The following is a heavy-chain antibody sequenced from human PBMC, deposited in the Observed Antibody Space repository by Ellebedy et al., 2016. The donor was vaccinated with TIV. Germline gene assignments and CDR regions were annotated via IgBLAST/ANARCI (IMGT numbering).Heavy chain of an antibody. V-gene: IGHV3-23*01. Sequence: GESLKISCEASAFTFSTYAMSWVRQAPGRGLEWVSGISDRGDDIYYADSVKGRFTISRDNSKNTLFLQMSGLRADDTAVYYCATNRGSGSSWGQGTLVTVSS. CDR1: AFTFSTYA. J-gene: IGHJ5*02. CDR2: ISDRGDDI. CDR3: ATNRGSGSS. D-gene: IGHD1-26*01.